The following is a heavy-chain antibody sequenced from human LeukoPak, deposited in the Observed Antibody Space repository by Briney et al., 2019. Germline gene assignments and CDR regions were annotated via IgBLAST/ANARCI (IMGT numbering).Heavy chain of an antibody. CDR2: INSDESST. CDR1: GFTFTGYS. V-gene: IGHV3-74*01. CDR3: ARGGGYSNGPFDY. J-gene: IGHJ4*02. D-gene: IGHD5-18*01. Sequence: GGAPRLFCAASGFTFTGYSVQPGRPTPGEGLVWVSRINSDESSTSYADSVEGRFTISRDNAKNTLYLQMNSLRAEDTAVYYCARGGGYSNGPFDYWGQGTLVTVSS.